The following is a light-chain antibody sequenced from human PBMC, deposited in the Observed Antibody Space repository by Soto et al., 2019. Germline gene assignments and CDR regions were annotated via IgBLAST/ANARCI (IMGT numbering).Light chain of an antibody. CDR2: SAS. CDR1: QNLGTLY. V-gene: IGKV3-20*01. CDR3: QQYGSSPYT. Sequence: EIVLTQSPGTLSLSPGERGTLSCRASQNLGTLYLAWFQQKSGQAPRLLIYSASRRATGIPDRFTGSGSGTDFTLTFSRLEPEDFAVYYCQQYGSSPYTFGQGTKLEIK. J-gene: IGKJ2*01.